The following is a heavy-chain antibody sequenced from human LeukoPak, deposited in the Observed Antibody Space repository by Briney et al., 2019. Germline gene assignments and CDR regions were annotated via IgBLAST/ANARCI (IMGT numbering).Heavy chain of an antibody. CDR3: ARHNGNTYGFYYFDY. V-gene: IGHV4-39*01. CDR2: MYYGWST. J-gene: IGHJ4*02. CDR1: GGSINSSNYY. D-gene: IGHD1/OR15-1a*01. Sequence: KSSETLSLTCTVSGGSINSSNYYWGWIRQPPGKGLEWIGSMYYGWSTYYNPSLKSRVTISLDTSKNQFSLNLSSVTAADTAVYFCARHNGNTYGFYYFDYWGQGTLVTVSS.